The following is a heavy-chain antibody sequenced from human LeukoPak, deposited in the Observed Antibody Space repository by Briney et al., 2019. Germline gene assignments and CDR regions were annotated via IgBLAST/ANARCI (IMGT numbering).Heavy chain of an antibody. Sequence: ASVKVSCKASGYTFTSYGISWVRQAPGRGLEWMGWISAYNGNTNYAQELQGRVTMTTDTSTSTAYMELRSLRSDDTAVYYCARGGVSSGWYGSYFDYWGQGTLVTVSS. J-gene: IGHJ4*02. CDR3: ARGGVSSGWYGSYFDY. CDR2: ISAYNGNT. D-gene: IGHD6-19*01. CDR1: GYTFTSYG. V-gene: IGHV1-18*01.